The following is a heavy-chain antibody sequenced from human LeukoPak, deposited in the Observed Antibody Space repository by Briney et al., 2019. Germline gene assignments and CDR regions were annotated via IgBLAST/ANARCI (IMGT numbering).Heavy chain of an antibody. Sequence: GGSLRLSCAASGFTFSSSEMNWMRQAPGKGLEWLSSISGSSTSIYYADSVKGRFTISRDNVKNLLYLQMNSLRDEDTAVYYCDYHGNWGQGTLVSVSS. CDR3: DYHGN. J-gene: IGHJ4*02. V-gene: IGHV3-48*02. D-gene: IGHD3-10*01. CDR1: GFTFSSSE. CDR2: ISGSSTSI.